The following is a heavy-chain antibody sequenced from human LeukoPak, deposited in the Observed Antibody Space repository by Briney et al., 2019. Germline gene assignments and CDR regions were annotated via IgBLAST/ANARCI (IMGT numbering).Heavy chain of an antibody. J-gene: IGHJ4*02. Sequence: PGGSLRLSCAASGFTFSNYSMNWVRQAPGKGLEWVSSISGSSSYIYYADSVKGRFTISRDNAQTSLYLQMNSLRAEDTAVYYCARDRGWNDGFDYWGQGTLVTVSS. V-gene: IGHV3-21*01. CDR3: ARDRGWNDGFDY. D-gene: IGHD1-1*01. CDR1: GFTFSNYS. CDR2: ISGSSSYI.